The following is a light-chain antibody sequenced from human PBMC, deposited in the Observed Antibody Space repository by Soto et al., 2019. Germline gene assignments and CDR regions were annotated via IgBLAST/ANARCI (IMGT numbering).Light chain of an antibody. V-gene: IGKV1-5*03. J-gene: IGKJ1*01. Sequence: GDRVTITCRASQDIRNDLGWYQQKPGKAPKLLIYKASTLKSGVPSRFSGSGSGTEFTLTISSLQPDDFATYYCQHYNSYSEGFGQGTKVDIK. CDR3: QHYNSYSEG. CDR1: QDIRND. CDR2: KAS.